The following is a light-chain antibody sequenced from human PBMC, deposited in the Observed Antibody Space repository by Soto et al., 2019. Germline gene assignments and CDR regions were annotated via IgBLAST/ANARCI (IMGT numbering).Light chain of an antibody. J-gene: IGKJ4*01. CDR3: QQYNKCPLT. CDR1: QSVWST. Sequence: EIVMTQSPATLSVSPGARATLSCRASQSVWSTLAWYQQRPGQAPRLLIYGASTRATGIPARFSGSGSGTEFTLSISSLQSEDFAVYYCQQYNKCPLTFGGGTKVEIK. V-gene: IGKV3-15*01. CDR2: GAS.